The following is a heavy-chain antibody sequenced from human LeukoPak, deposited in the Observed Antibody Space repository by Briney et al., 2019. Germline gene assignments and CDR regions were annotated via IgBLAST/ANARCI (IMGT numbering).Heavy chain of an antibody. CDR3: ARRRGAAYFDY. CDR1: GGSFSGYY. V-gene: IGHV4-34*01. J-gene: IGHJ4*02. CDR2: INHSGST. Sequence: SETLSLTCAVYGGSFSGYYWSWIRQPPGKGLEWIGEINHSGSTNYNPSLKSRVTISVDTSKNQFSLKLSSVTAAYTAVYYCARRRGAAYFDYWGQGTLVTVSS. D-gene: IGHD2-15*01.